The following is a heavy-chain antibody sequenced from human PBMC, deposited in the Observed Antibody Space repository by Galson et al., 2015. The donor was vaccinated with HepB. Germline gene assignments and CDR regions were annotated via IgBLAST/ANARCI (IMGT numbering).Heavy chain of an antibody. CDR3: AREGKPSDLWLDP. V-gene: IGHV1-69*13. CDR1: GGTFRTSS. Sequence: SVKVSCKASGGTFRTSSILWVRQAPGQGLEWVGGFNPIFTASNFAQRFQDRVTLTVDESATTAYMELTSLRSEDTAVYYCAREGKPSDLWLDPWGQGTLLIVSS. D-gene: IGHD3-10*01. J-gene: IGHJ5*02. CDR2: FNPIFTAS.